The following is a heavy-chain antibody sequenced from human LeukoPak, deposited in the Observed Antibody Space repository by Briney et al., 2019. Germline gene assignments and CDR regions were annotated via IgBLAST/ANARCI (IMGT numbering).Heavy chain of an antibody. J-gene: IGHJ4*02. CDR1: GGSFSGYY. V-gene: IGHV4-34*01. CDR2: INHSGST. Sequence: SETLSLTCAVYGGSFSGYYWSWIRQPPGKGLEWIGEINHSGSTNYNPSLKSRVTMSLDTSKNQFSLKLSSVTAADTAVYYCARVLTTVTTILNYFDYRGQGTLVTVSS. D-gene: IGHD4-17*01. CDR3: ARVLTTVTTILNYFDY.